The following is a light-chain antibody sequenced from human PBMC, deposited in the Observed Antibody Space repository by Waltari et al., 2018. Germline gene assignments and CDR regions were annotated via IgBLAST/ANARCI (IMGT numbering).Light chain of an antibody. CDR1: SGHSSNV. V-gene: IGLV4-69*01. Sequence: QLVLTQSPSASASLGASIKLTCTLSSGHSSNVIAWLQQQPEKGPRFLMKVNSDGSHRKGDEIPDRFSGSSSGSERYLSISSLQSEDEADYFCQTGGHGTWVFGGGTKLIVL. CDR3: QTGGHGTWV. CDR2: VNSDGSH. J-gene: IGLJ3*02.